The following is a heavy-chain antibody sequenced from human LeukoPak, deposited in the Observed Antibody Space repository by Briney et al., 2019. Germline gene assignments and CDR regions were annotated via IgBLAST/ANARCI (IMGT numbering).Heavy chain of an antibody. D-gene: IGHD1-20*01. Sequence: GGSLRLSCEGSGFTFSSYSMNWVRQAPGKGLEWVASISSSSTYIYYADSVKGRSTISRDNAKKSLDLQLNSLRAEDTAVYYCARAITAAQYFFDYWGQGTQVTVSS. V-gene: IGHV3-21*01. J-gene: IGHJ4*02. CDR3: ARAITAAQYFFDY. CDR2: ISSSSTYI. CDR1: GFTFSSYS.